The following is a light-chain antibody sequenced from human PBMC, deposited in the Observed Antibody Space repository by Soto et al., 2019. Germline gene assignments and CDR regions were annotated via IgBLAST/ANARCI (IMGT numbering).Light chain of an antibody. V-gene: IGKV1-33*01. Sequence: DIQMTQSPSSLSASVGDRVTITCQASQDIKNYLNWYQQKPGKAPKLLIYGASNLETGVPSRLSGWGSGTHFTYTISSQQPEDFSTYYCQQYDSLAQCTFGGGTTVEIE. CDR3: QQYDSLAQCT. J-gene: IGKJ4*01. CDR1: QDIKNY. CDR2: GAS.